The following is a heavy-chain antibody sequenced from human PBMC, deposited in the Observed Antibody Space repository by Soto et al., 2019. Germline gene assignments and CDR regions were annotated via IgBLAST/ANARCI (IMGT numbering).Heavy chain of an antibody. Sequence: QVQLQQWGAGLLKPSETLSLTCAVYGGSFSGYYWSWIRQPPGKGLEWIGEINHSGSTNYNPSLKSRVTISVDTSKNQFSLKLSSVTAADTAVYYCARVGYSYSDWFDPWGQGTLVTVSS. V-gene: IGHV4-34*01. CDR1: GGSFSGYY. CDR3: ARVGYSYSDWFDP. J-gene: IGHJ5*02. CDR2: INHSGST. D-gene: IGHD5-18*01.